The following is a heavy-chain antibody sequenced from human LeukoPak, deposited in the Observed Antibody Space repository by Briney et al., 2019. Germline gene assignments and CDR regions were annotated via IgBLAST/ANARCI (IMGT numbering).Heavy chain of an antibody. CDR1: GYTFTSYG. CDR2: ISAYNGNT. Sequence: GASVKVSCKASGYTFTSYGISWVRQAPGQGLEWMGWISAYNGNTNYAQKLQGRVTMTTDTSTSTAYMELRSLRSDDTAVYYCARDLWLVSVGDDAFDIWGKGTMVTVSS. V-gene: IGHV1-18*04. D-gene: IGHD6-19*01. CDR3: ARDLWLVSVGDDAFDI. J-gene: IGHJ3*02.